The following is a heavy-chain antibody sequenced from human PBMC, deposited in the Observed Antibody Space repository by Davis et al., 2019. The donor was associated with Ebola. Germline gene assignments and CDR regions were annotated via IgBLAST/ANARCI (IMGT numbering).Heavy chain of an antibody. CDR2: ISASGGVT. Sequence: GGSLRLSCAASGFTFSSYSMNWVRQAPGKGLEWVSGISASGGVTYYGDSVKGRFTVSRDNSKNTLYLQMNSLRAEDAAVYYCARAPGFRISWCDPWGQGTLVIVSS. J-gene: IGHJ5*02. CDR3: ARAPGFRISWCDP. CDR1: GFTFSSYS. V-gene: IGHV3-23*01. D-gene: IGHD2-15*01.